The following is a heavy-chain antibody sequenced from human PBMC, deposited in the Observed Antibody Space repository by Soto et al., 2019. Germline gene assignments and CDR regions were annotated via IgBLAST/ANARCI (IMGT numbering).Heavy chain of an antibody. J-gene: IGHJ3*02. Sequence: EVQLVESGGGLVQPGGSLRLSCAASGFTVSSNYMSWVRQAPGKGLEWVSVIYSGGSTYYADSVKGRFTISRDNSKNTLYLQMNSLRAEDTAVYYCARGGMTTVSPAQAFDIWGQGTMVTVSS. CDR2: IYSGGST. D-gene: IGHD4-17*01. CDR3: ARGGMTTVSPAQAFDI. CDR1: GFTVSSNY. V-gene: IGHV3-66*01.